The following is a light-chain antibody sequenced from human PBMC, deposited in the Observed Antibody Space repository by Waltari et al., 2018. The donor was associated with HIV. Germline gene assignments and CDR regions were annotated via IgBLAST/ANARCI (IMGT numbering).Light chain of an antibody. V-gene: IGLV3-25*03. CDR3: QSADSSGTSWV. Sequence: SYELTQPPSVSVSPGQTARITCSGDALPKQYAYWYQQKPGKALVLVLYKGSERPSGIPGRFAGSRSGTTVTLTISGVQAEDEADYYCQSADSSGTSWVFGGGTKLTVL. CDR1: ALPKQY. J-gene: IGLJ3*02. CDR2: KGS.